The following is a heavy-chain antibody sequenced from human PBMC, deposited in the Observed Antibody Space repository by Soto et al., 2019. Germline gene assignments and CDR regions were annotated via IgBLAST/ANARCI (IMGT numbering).Heavy chain of an antibody. V-gene: IGHV1-3*01. CDR2: INAAKGDT. D-gene: IGHD2-15*01. CDR1: GYTFTSYA. Sequence: QVQLVQSGAEVKKPGASVKVACKASGYTFTSYAMHWVRQAPGQRLEWMGWINAAKGDTKYSQKFEDRVTVTRDTSASKAYMELGSLRSEDTAVYYCARGTCSGGSCYSFHFDYWGQGTLVTVSS. CDR3: ARGTCSGGSCYSFHFDY. J-gene: IGHJ4*02.